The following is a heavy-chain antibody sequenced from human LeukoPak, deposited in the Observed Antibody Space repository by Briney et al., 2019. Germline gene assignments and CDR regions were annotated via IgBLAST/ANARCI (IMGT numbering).Heavy chain of an antibody. J-gene: IGHJ5*02. Sequence: SETLSLTCTVSGGSLSSSSYYWSWIRRHPGKGLEWIGYIYYTGTTYYNPSLKSRVSISVDTSKSQFSLKLSSVTAADTAVYCCARGYTSGYGGNWFDPWGQGTLVTVSS. D-gene: IGHD5-12*01. V-gene: IGHV4-31*03. CDR3: ARGYTSGYGGNWFDP. CDR2: IYYTGTT. CDR1: GGSLSSSSYY.